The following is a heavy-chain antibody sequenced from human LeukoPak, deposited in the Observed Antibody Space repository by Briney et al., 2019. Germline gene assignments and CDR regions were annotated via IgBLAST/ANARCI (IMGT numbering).Heavy chain of an antibody. Sequence: AGGSLRLSCAASGFTFSSYAMSWVRQAPGKGLEWVSAISGSGGSTYYADSVKGRFTISRDNSKNTLYPQMNSLRAEDTAVYYCAKDITFGGVILYDAFDIWGQGTMVTVSS. D-gene: IGHD3-16*02. CDR3: AKDITFGGVILYDAFDI. V-gene: IGHV3-23*01. CDR2: ISGSGGST. J-gene: IGHJ3*02. CDR1: GFTFSSYA.